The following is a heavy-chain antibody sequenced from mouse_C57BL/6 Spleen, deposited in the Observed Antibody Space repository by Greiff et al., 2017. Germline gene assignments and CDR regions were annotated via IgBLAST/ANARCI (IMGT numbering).Heavy chain of an antibody. CDR3: ARYYGNSYAMDY. CDR2: IYPGDGDT. D-gene: IGHD2-1*01. Sequence: VQLQQSGPELVKPGASVKISCKASGYAFSSSWMNWVKQRPGKGLEWIGRIYPGDGDTNYNGKFKGKATLTAYTSSSTAYMQLSSLTSEDSAVYFCARYYGNSYAMDYWGQGTSVTVSS. V-gene: IGHV1-82*01. CDR1: GYAFSSSW. J-gene: IGHJ4*01.